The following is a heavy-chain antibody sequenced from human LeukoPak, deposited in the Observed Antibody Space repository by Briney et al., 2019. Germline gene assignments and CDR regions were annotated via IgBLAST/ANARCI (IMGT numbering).Heavy chain of an antibody. CDR2: ISAYNGNT. CDR1: GYTFTSYG. Sequence: ASVKVSCKASGYTFTSYGISRVREAPGPGLEWMGWISAYNGNTNYAQKLQGRVTMTTDTSTSTAYMELRSLRSDDTAVYYCARDVTYCGGDCYSGYDYWGQGTLVTVSS. D-gene: IGHD2-21*02. J-gene: IGHJ4*02. CDR3: ARDVTYCGGDCYSGYDY. V-gene: IGHV1-18*01.